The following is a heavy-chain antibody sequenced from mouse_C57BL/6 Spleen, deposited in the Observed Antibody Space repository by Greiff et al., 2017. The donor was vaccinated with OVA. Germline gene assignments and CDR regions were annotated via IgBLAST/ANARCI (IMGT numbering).Heavy chain of an antibody. J-gene: IGHJ4*01. CDR1: GFTFSDYY. V-gene: IGHV5-12*01. D-gene: IGHD3-1*01. Sequence: EVKLMESGGGLVQPGGSLKLSCAASGFTFSDYYMYWVRQTPEKRLEWVAYISNGGGSTYYPDTVKGRFTISRDNAKNTLYLQMSRLKSEDTAMYYCARHGLGGYAMDYWGQGTSVTVSS. CDR3: ARHGLGGYAMDY. CDR2: ISNGGGST.